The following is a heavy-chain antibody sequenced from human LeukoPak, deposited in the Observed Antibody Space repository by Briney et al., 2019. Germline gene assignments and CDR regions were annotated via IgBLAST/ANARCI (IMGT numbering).Heavy chain of an antibody. Sequence: ASVKVSCKASGYTFTNYPMIWVRQAPGQGLEWMGWITSYNGNTKYAQQLQGRVTMTTDTSTGTAYMELRSLRSDDTAVYYCARAGAAAGTPFDYWGQGTLVIVSS. CDR1: GYTFTNYP. CDR3: ARAGAAAGTPFDY. V-gene: IGHV1-18*01. D-gene: IGHD6-13*01. J-gene: IGHJ4*02. CDR2: ITSYNGNT.